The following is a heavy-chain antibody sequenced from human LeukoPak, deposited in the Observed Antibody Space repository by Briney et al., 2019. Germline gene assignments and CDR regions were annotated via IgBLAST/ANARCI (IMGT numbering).Heavy chain of an antibody. CDR1: GFTFDFSDYV. D-gene: IGHD3-10*01. Sequence: GGSLRLSCVGSGFTFDFSDYVMGWVRQTPGKGLQWISAISGPGGGTYYADSMEGRFTISRDNSKNTLFLQMNSLGAEDTAKYYCAVIDSTLVRFDFWGRGTHVIVSS. J-gene: IGHJ4*02. V-gene: IGHV3-23*01. CDR3: AVIDSTLVRFDF. CDR2: ISGPGGGT.